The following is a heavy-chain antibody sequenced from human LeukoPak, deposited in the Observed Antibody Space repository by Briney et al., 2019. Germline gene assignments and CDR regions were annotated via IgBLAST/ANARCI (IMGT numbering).Heavy chain of an antibody. Sequence: GASVKVSCKASGYTFTGYYMHWVRQAPGQGLEWMGWISAYNGNTNYAQKLQGRVTMTTDTSTSTAYMELRSLRSDDTAVYYCARGGLQKNYYYYMDVWGKGTTVTVSS. J-gene: IGHJ6*03. V-gene: IGHV1-18*04. CDR2: ISAYNGNT. D-gene: IGHD3-16*01. CDR3: ARGGLQKNYYYYMDV. CDR1: GYTFTGYY.